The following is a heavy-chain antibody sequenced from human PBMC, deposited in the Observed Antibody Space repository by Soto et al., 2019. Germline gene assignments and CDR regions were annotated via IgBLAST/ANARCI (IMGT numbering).Heavy chain of an antibody. CDR2: ISYDGSNK. J-gene: IGHJ4*02. CDR1: GFTFSSYA. CDR3: ARGNMVGG. Sequence: QVQLVESGGGVVQPGRSLRLSCAASGFTFSSYAMHWVRQAPGKGLEWVAVISYDGSNKYYADSVKGRFTISRDNSKNTLYLPMNSLRAEDTAVYSCARGNMVGGWGQGTLVTVSS. V-gene: IGHV3-30-3*01. D-gene: IGHD2-15*01.